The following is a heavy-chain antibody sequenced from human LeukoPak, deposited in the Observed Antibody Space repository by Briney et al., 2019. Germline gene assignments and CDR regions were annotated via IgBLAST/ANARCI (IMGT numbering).Heavy chain of an antibody. CDR1: GGSISSYY. D-gene: IGHD3-22*01. CDR3: ARHGYDSSGYYYYYYYYGMDV. CDR2: IYTSGST. Sequence: PSETLSLTCTVSGGSISSYYWSWIRQPAGKGLEWIGRIYTSGSTNYNPSLKSRVTMSVDTSKNQFSLKLSSVTAADTAVYYCARHGYDSSGYYYYYYYYGMDVWGQGTTVTVSS. V-gene: IGHV4-4*07. J-gene: IGHJ6*02.